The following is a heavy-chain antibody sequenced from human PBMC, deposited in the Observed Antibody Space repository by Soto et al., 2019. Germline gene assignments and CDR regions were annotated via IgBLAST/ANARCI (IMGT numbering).Heavy chain of an antibody. CDR1: GGSISSGAYY. CDR3: ARWWSGSRQGFDP. CDR2: IYYSGST. Sequence: QVQLQESGPRLVKPSQTLSLTCTVSGGSISSGAYYWSWIRQHPGKGLEWIGYIYYSGSTYYNPSLRSRITISVDTSKNHFSLTLSSVTAADTAVYCCARWWSGSRQGFDPWGQGTLVSVSS. D-gene: IGHD3-3*01. V-gene: IGHV4-31*03. J-gene: IGHJ5*02.